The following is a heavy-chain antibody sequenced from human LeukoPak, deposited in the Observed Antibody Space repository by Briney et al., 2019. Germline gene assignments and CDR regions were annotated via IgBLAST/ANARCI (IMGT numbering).Heavy chain of an antibody. V-gene: IGHV4-30-4*01. CDR3: VRGPDSSGNYQNFDL. Sequence: PSETLSLTCTVSGGSISCGDYYWSWIRQPPGKGLKWIGYIFYSGNTYYNPSLKSRVPISVDTSKNRFSLKLSSVTAADTAVYYCVRGPDSSGNYQNFDLWGRGTLVTVSS. D-gene: IGHD3-22*01. J-gene: IGHJ2*01. CDR1: GGSISCGDYY. CDR2: IFYSGNT.